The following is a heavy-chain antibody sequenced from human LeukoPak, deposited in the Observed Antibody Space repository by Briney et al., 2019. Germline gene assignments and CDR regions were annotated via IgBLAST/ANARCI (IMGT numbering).Heavy chain of an antibody. Sequence: GGSLRLSCAASGFTFSTYAMHWVRQAPGKGLEYVSAISSDGDSTYYANSVKGRFTISRDNSKNTLYLQMGSLRAEDTAVYYCARVDLGVTITWYYYGMDVWGQGTTVTVSS. D-gene: IGHD4-17*01. CDR3: ARVDLGVTITWYYYGMDV. CDR2: ISSDGDST. J-gene: IGHJ6*02. CDR1: GFTFSTYA. V-gene: IGHV3-64*01.